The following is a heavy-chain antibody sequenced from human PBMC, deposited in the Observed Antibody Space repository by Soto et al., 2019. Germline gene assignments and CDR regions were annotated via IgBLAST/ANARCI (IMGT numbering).Heavy chain of an antibody. V-gene: IGHV3-30-3*01. CDR1: GFTFSSYA. CDR3: ARPHVTGTINWFDP. CDR2: ISCDGSNK. D-gene: IGHD1-7*01. J-gene: IGHJ5*02. Sequence: GGSLRLSCAASGFTFSSYAMHWVRQAPGKGLEWVAVISCDGSNKYYADSVKGRFTISRDNSKNTLYLQMNSLRAEDTAVYHCARPHVTGTINWFDPWGQGTLVTVSS.